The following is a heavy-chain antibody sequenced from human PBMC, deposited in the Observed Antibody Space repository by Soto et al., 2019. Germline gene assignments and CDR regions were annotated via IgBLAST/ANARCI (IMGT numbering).Heavy chain of an antibody. Sequence: VGSLRLSCAASGFTFSSYGMHWVRQAPGKGLEWVAVISYDGSNKYYADSVKGRSTISRDNSKNTLYLQMNSLRAEDTAVYYCAKEYSKGGIYYYYGMDVWGQGTTATVSS. CDR3: AKEYSKGGIYYYYGMDV. J-gene: IGHJ6*02. D-gene: IGHD4-4*01. CDR2: ISYDGSNK. CDR1: GFTFSSYG. V-gene: IGHV3-30*18.